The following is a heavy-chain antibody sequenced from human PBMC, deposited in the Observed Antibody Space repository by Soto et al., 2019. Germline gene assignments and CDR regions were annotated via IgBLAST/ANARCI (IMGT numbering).Heavy chain of an antibody. Sequence: GGSLRLSCAASGFTFSSYGMHWVRQAPGKGLEWVAVIWYDGSNKYYADSVKGRFTISRDNSKNTLYLQMNSLRAEDTAVYYCARGGYSSYYYYGMDVWGQGTTVTVSS. CDR3: ARGGYSSYYYYGMDV. V-gene: IGHV3-33*01. D-gene: IGHD2-21*01. CDR2: IWYDGSNK. CDR1: GFTFSSYG. J-gene: IGHJ6*02.